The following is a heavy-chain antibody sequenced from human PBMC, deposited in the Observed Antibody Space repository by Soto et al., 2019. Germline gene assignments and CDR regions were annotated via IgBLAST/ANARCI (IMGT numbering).Heavy chain of an antibody. CDR2: ISTYGGST. CDR1: GFTFSSYA. Sequence: EVQLVESGGGLVQPGGSLRLSCAASGFTFSSYAMHWVRQAPGKGLEHVSGISTYGGSTYYANSVKGRFTISRDNSKNTLYLQVGRLRADDMAVYYCARPRFGELRDAFDLWGQGTMVTVSS. CDR3: ARPRFGELRDAFDL. V-gene: IGHV3-64*01. J-gene: IGHJ3*01. D-gene: IGHD3-10*01.